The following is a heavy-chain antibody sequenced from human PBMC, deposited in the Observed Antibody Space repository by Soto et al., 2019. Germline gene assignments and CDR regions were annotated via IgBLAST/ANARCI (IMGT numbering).Heavy chain of an antibody. Sequence: EVQLLESGGTLVQPGGSLRLSCTTSGFTFSTYAMSWVRQAPGRGLEWVSSISSNGGAIFYGDSVKGRFVFSRDDSDNILYLQMSSLRADDTAIYYCARIGTASNSDYWGQGTLVTVSS. V-gene: IGHV3-23*01. D-gene: IGHD4-4*01. CDR1: GFTFSTYA. CDR2: ISSNGGAI. J-gene: IGHJ4*02. CDR3: ARIGTASNSDY.